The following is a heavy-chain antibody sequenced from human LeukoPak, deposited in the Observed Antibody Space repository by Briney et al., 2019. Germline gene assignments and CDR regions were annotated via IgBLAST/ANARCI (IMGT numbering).Heavy chain of an antibody. CDR1: GFTFSSYG. CDR3: AKLDYSAYGGWR. V-gene: IGHV3-23*01. D-gene: IGHD5-12*01. J-gene: IGHJ4*02. CDR2: IDNSGRTT. Sequence: PGRSLRLSCAASGFTFSSYGMHWVRQAPGKGLEWVSSIDNSGRTTYYADSVKGRFTISRDNSKDTLYLHVNTLRAEDTAVYYCAKLDYSAYGGWRWGQGTLVTVSS.